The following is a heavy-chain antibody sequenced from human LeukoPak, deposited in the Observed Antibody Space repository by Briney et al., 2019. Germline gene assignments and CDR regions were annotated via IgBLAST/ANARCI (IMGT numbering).Heavy chain of an antibody. CDR3: ARAEGYSYGSALDY. CDR1: GFTFSSYA. J-gene: IGHJ4*02. V-gene: IGHV3-30-3*01. CDR2: ISYDGSNK. Sequence: GGSLRLSCAASGFTFSSYAMNWVRQAPGKGLEWVAVISYDGSNKYYADSVKGRFTISRDNSKNTLYLQMNSLRAEDTAVYYCARAEGYSYGSALDYWGQGTLVTVSS. D-gene: IGHD5-18*01.